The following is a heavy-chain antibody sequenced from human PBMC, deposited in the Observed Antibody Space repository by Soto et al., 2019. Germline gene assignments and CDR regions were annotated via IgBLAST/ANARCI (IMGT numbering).Heavy chain of an antibody. D-gene: IGHD3-22*01. CDR2: ISGSGGST. Sequence: LRLSCAASGFTFSSYAMSWVRQAPGKGLEWVSAISGSGGSTYYADSVKGRFTISRDNSKNTLYLQMNSLRAEDTAVYYCAKDFHYYDSSGFDYWGQGXLVTVPS. CDR1: GFTFSSYA. J-gene: IGHJ4*02. V-gene: IGHV3-23*01. CDR3: AKDFHYYDSSGFDY.